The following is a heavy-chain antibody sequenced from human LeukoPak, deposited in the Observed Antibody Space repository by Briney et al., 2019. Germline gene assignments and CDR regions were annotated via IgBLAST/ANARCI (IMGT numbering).Heavy chain of an antibody. CDR1: GGSFSGYY. CDR2: INLSGST. CDR3: ARGSNSSGWYFYYYYYYMDV. Sequence: PSETLSLTCAVYGGSFSGYYWSWIRQPPGKGLEWIGEINLSGSTNYNPSLKSRVTISVDTSKNQFSLKLSSVAAADTAVYYCARGSNSSGWYFYYYYYYMDVWGKGTTVTVSS. J-gene: IGHJ6*03. V-gene: IGHV4-34*01. D-gene: IGHD6-19*01.